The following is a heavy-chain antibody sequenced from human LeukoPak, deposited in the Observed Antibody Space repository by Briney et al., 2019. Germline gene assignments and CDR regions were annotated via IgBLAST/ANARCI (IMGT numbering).Heavy chain of an antibody. D-gene: IGHD2-2*01. CDR3: AKEWSSTWYYVDY. J-gene: IGHJ4*02. Sequence: RPGGSLRLSCAASGFTLSTYSLNWVRQAPGKGLEWLSYITSRSGTIYYADSVKGRFTISRDNSENTLYLQMDSLRAEDTAVYYCAKEWSSTWYYVDYWGQGTLVTVSS. V-gene: IGHV3-48*01. CDR1: GFTLSTYS. CDR2: ITSRSGTI.